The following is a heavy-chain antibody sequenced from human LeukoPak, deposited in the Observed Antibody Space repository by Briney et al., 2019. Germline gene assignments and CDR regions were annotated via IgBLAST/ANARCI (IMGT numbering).Heavy chain of an antibody. CDR2: INLDGSEQ. J-gene: IGHJ4*02. Sequence: PGGSLRLSCVASGFTFTSFYMSWVRQAPGKGLEWVANINLDGSEQYYVDSVKGRFTISRDNAKNSLYLQMNSLRAEDTAVYYCARAYGRPWFYFDYWGQGTLVTVSS. D-gene: IGHD1-1*01. CDR3: ARAYGRPWFYFDY. CDR1: GFTFTSFY. V-gene: IGHV3-7*01.